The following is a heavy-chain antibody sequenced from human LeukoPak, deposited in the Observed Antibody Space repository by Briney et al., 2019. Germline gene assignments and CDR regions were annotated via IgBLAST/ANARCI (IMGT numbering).Heavy chain of an antibody. D-gene: IGHD5-24*01. CDR3: AREATEGYYYMDV. Sequence: PGGSLRLSCAASGFTVSSNYMSWVRQAPGKGLEWVSVTYSGGSTYYADSVKGRFTISRDNSKNTLYLQMNSLRAEDTAVYYCAREATEGYYYMDVWGKGTTVTVSS. CDR2: TYSGGST. CDR1: GFTVSSNY. J-gene: IGHJ6*03. V-gene: IGHV3-66*02.